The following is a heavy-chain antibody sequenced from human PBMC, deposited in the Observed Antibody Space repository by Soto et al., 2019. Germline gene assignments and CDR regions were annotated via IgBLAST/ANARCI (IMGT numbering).Heavy chain of an antibody. CDR1: GGTFSSYT. J-gene: IGHJ4*02. CDR3: ARSDKNYYDSSGYYPPRGPYFDY. D-gene: IGHD3-22*01. V-gene: IGHV1-69*02. CDR2: IIPILGIA. Sequence: QVQLVQSGAEVKKPGSSVKVSCKASGGTFSSYTISWVRQAPGQGLEWMGRIIPILGIANYAQKFQGRVTITADKSTSTAYMELSSLRSEDTAVYYCARSDKNYYDSSGYYPPRGPYFDYWGQGTLVTVSS.